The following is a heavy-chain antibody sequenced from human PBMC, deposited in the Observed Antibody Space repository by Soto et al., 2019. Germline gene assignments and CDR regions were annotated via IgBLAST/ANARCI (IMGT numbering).Heavy chain of an antibody. D-gene: IGHD2-2*01. CDR1: GFTFYNYA. V-gene: IGHV3-23*01. CDR3: AKEKISTSCCNWFDP. Sequence: GGSLRLSCAASGFTFYNYAMSWVRQAPGKGLEWVAAISGSGGTTWYADAVKGRLTISRDNSKNTVYLQMNSLRAEDMAVYYCAKEKISTSCCNWFDPWGQGTLVTVSS. J-gene: IGHJ5*02. CDR2: ISGSGGTT.